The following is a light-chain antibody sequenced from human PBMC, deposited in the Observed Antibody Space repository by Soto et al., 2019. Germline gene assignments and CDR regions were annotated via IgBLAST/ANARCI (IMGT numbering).Light chain of an antibody. J-gene: IGKJ1*01. CDR2: KAS. V-gene: IGKV1-5*03. CDR3: QQYNDNWT. Sequence: EIEMTQAPSTMYTSVGDRVTITCRASQSISTWLAWYQQKPGTAPNLLIYKASTLQSGVPSRFSGSGSGTEFTLTISSLQPDDSATYYCQQYNDNWTFGQGTKV. CDR1: QSISTW.